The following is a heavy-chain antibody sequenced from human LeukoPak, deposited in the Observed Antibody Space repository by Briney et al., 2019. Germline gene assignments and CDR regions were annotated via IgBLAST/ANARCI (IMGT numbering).Heavy chain of an antibody. CDR2: ISSSSSYI. D-gene: IGHD3-22*01. CDR1: GFTFSSYS. J-gene: IGHJ6*02. CDR3: ARDSSGYDGTDV. Sequence: GGSLRLSCAASGFTFSSYSMNWVRQAPGKGLEWVSSISSSSSYIYYADSVKGRFTISRDNAKNSLYLQMNSLRAEDTAVYYCARDSSGYDGTDVWGQGTTVTVSS. V-gene: IGHV3-21*01.